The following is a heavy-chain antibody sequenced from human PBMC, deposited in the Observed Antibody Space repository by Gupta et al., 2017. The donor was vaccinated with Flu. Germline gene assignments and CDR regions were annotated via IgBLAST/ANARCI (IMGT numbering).Heavy chain of an antibody. D-gene: IGHD2-15*01. V-gene: IGHV3-33*03. CDR3: AKRGPEWSGGTCYHFDY. J-gene: IGHJ4*02. Sequence: QVQLVESGGSVVEPGNSLRLPGEASGFTFGSYGMPRVRQAPGKGLEWVALIWSDGSSKYYADSVKGRFTISRDNPKNTLYLQMNSLTPEDTAAYYCAKRGPEWSGGTCYHFDYWGQGTLVTVS. CDR2: IWSDGSSK. CDR1: GFTFGSYG.